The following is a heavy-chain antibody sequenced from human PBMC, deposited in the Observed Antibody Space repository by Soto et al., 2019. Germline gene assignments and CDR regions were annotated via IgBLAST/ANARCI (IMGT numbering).Heavy chain of an antibody. D-gene: IGHD3-22*01. CDR2: IYSSGST. CDR1: GGSISGYF. Sequence: PSETLSLTCTVSGGSISGYFWSWIRQPAGKGLDWIGRIYSSGSTNYNPSLNSRITMSVDTSKNQFSLKLSSVSAADTAVYYCARANDSNGNHAFDIWGQGTLVTVSS. V-gene: IGHV4-4*07. J-gene: IGHJ3*02. CDR3: ARANDSNGNHAFDI.